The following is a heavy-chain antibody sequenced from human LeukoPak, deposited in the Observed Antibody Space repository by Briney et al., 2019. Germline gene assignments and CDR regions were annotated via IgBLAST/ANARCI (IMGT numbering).Heavy chain of an antibody. CDR3: ARAGRRVGTGHIGY. D-gene: IGHD2-21*01. CDR2: MNPNSGNT. J-gene: IGHJ4*02. Sequence: ASVKLSCKASGYTFTSYDINWVRQATGQGLEWMGWMNPNSGNTGYAQKYQGRVTMTRNTSISTAYMGLSSLRCEDTAVYYCARAGRRVGTGHIGYWGARTLVTVSS. V-gene: IGHV1-8*01. CDR1: GYTFTSYD.